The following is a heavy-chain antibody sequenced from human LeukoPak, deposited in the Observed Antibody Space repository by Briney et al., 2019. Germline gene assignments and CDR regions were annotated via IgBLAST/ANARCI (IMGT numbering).Heavy chain of an antibody. Sequence: SETLSLTCIVSGDSIRSYYWSWIRQAPGKGLEWLGHQDDRGDTNYNPSLKGRGSISVDTSTNQFSLRLRSVTAADTAVYYCARDSRYVSGWFDDGLDVWGPGTTVTVSS. D-gene: IGHD3-10*01. V-gene: IGHV4-59*01. J-gene: IGHJ6*02. CDR1: GDSIRSYY. CDR2: QDDRGDT. CDR3: ARDSRYVSGWFDDGLDV.